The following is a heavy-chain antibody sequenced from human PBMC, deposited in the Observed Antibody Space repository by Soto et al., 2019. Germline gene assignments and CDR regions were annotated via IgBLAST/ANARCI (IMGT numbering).Heavy chain of an antibody. V-gene: IGHV4-34*01. J-gene: IGHJ4*02. CDR2: INHSGST. CDR3: ARVGGYDFWSGYHHKFDY. D-gene: IGHD3-3*01. CDR1: GGSFSGYY. Sequence: ASETLSLTCAVYGGSFSGYYWSWIRQPPGKGLEWIGEINHSGSTNYNPSLKSRVTISVDTSKNQFSLKLSSVTAADTAVYYCARVGGYDFWSGYHHKFDYWGQGTLVTVSS.